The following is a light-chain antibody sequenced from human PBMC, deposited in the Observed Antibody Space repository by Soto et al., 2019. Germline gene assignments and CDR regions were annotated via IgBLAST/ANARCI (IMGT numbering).Light chain of an antibody. J-gene: IGLJ1*01. V-gene: IGLV2-8*01. Sequence: QSALTQPASVSGSPGQSVAISCTGTSSDVGGYNYVSWYQQHPGKAPKLMIYEVNKRPSGVPDRFSGSKSGNTASLTVSGLQAEDEADYYCISYTSGTSPYVFGTGTKVTVL. CDR1: SSDVGGYNY. CDR2: EVN. CDR3: ISYTSGTSPYV.